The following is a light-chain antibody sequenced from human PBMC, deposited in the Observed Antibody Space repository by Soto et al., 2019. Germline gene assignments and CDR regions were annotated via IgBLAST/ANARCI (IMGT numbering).Light chain of an antibody. CDR3: QQYDSWPT. V-gene: IGKV3-15*01. CDR2: GAS. Sequence: IVMTQSPATLSMYPGERATLSCRASQAISSNLAWYQQKPGQAPRLLIYGASTRATGIPARFSGSGSGTEFTLTISSLFSEDFAVYYCQQYDSWPTFGQGTKVDIK. J-gene: IGKJ1*01. CDR1: QAISSN.